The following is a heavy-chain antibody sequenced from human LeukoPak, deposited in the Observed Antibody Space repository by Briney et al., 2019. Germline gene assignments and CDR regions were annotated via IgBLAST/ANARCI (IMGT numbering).Heavy chain of an antibody. CDR1: GYTFRRHG. CDR3: AKVSVCYGCYLDY. CDR2: INGAGDNT. V-gene: IGHV3-23*01. Sequence: AGSLRLSCAASGYTFRRHGLTWLRQAPGKGLEGVATINGAGDNTYYAETVKGRFTISRDNSKNTLYLQMHSLRAEDTAIYYCAKVSVCYGCYLDYWGQGTLVTVS. J-gene: IGHJ4*02. D-gene: IGHD3-16*01.